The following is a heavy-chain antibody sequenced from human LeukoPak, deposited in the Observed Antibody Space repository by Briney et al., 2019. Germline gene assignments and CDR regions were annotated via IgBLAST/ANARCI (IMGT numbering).Heavy chain of an antibody. Sequence: PGGSLRLSCAASGFTFSSYWMHWVRQAPGKGLVWVSRINSDGSSTSYADSVKGRFTISRDNAKNSLYLQMNSLRAEDTALYYCARDQQLVLPYYYYYYMDVWGKGTTVTVSS. V-gene: IGHV3-74*01. CDR1: GFTFSSYW. CDR3: ARDQQLVLPYYYYYYMDV. CDR2: INSDGSST. J-gene: IGHJ6*03. D-gene: IGHD6-13*01.